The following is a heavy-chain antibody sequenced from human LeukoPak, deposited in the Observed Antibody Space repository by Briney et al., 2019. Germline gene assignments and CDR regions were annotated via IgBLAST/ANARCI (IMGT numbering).Heavy chain of an antibody. CDR3: AGSVTSRVVLDY. CDR1: GGSLSSGGYY. Sequence: SETLSLTCTVSGGSLSSGGYYWSWTRQHPRKGLEWIGYIYYSGSTYYNPSLKSRVAISVDTSKNQFSLKLSSVTAADTAIYYCAGSVTSRVVLDYWGQGTLVTVSS. V-gene: IGHV4-31*03. CDR2: IYYSGST. J-gene: IGHJ4*02. D-gene: IGHD3-10*01.